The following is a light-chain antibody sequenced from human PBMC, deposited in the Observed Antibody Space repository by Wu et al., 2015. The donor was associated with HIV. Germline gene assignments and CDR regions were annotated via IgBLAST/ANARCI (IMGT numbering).Light chain of an antibody. J-gene: IGKJ1*01. CDR2: AAS. V-gene: IGKV1-39*01. CDR3: QQYGPSPPWT. CDR1: QSISSF. Sequence: DIQMTQSPSSLSASVGDRVSITCRASQSISSFLNWYQHQPGKAPKPLIYAASSLYSGVPSRFSGSGSGTDFTLTISSLQPEDFAVYFCQQYGPSPPWTFGQGTKVEIK.